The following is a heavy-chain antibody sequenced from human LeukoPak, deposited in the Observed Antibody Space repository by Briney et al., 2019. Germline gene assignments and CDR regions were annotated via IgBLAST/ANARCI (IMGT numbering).Heavy chain of an antibody. V-gene: IGHV3-53*01. CDR2: IYTGGGR. Sequence: PGGSLRLSCAASGFTFISYWMSWVRQAPGKELEWVSVIYTGGGRYYADSVRGRFTISRDTSKNMVFLQMNSLRVEDTAVYYCARGIDYWGRGTLVTVSS. CDR3: ARGIDY. CDR1: GFTFISYW. J-gene: IGHJ4*02.